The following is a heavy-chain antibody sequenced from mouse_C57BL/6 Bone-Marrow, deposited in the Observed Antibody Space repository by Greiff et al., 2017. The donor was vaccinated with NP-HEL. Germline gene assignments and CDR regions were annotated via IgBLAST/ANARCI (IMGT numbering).Heavy chain of an antibody. Sequence: QVQLKESGAELARPGASVKLSCKASGYTFTSYGISWVKPRTGPGLEWIGEIYPRSGNTYYNEKFKGKATLTADKSSSTASMELRSLTSEDSAVYFCATLLRYGAMDYWGQGTSVTVSS. J-gene: IGHJ4*01. V-gene: IGHV1-81*01. CDR3: ATLLRYGAMDY. CDR1: GYTFTSYG. D-gene: IGHD1-1*01. CDR2: IYPRSGNT.